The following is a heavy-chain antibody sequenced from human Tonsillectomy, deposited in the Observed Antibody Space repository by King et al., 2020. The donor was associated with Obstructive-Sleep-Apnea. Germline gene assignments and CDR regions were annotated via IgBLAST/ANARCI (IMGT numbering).Heavy chain of an antibody. CDR3: ARGWYSSRWTLRGFDP. Sequence: VQLVQSGAEVKKPGASVKVSCKASGYTFTSYDITWVRQATGQGLEWMGWMKPNSDNTGYAQKFQGRVSMTRDTSISTAYMELSSLRSEDTAVYYCARGWYSSRWTLRGFDPWGQGTLVTVSS. V-gene: IGHV1-8*01. CDR2: MKPNSDNT. D-gene: IGHD6-13*01. J-gene: IGHJ5*02. CDR1: GYTFTSYD.